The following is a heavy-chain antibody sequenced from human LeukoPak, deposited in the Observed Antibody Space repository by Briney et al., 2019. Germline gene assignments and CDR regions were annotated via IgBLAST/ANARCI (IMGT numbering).Heavy chain of an antibody. J-gene: IGHJ4*02. Sequence: GGSLRLSCAASGFTFSSYWMSWVRQAPGKGLEWVANIKQDGSEKYYVDSVKGRFTISRDNAKNSLYLQMNSLRAEDTAVYYCARVSSLWFGGYYFDYWGQGTLVTVSS. CDR1: GFTFSSYW. D-gene: IGHD3-10*01. CDR2: IKQDGSEK. V-gene: IGHV3-7*01. CDR3: ARVSSLWFGGYYFDY.